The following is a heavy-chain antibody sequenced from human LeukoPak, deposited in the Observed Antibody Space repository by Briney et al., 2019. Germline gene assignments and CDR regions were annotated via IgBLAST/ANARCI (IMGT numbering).Heavy chain of an antibody. CDR2: IRQDGGEK. D-gene: IGHD3-3*01. V-gene: IGHV3-7*01. CDR3: ANAYASYDFWSGYENFDF. Sequence: GGSLRLSCAASGIRFTTHWMNWVRQAPGKGLEWVASIRQDGGEKKYVDSVKGRFTISRDLAQNSLFLQMNSLRAEDTAVYYCANAYASYDFWSGYENFDFWGQGTLVTVSS. J-gene: IGHJ4*02. CDR1: GIRFTTHW.